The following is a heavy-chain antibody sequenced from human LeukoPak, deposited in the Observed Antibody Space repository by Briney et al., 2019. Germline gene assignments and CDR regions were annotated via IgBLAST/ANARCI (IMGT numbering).Heavy chain of an antibody. V-gene: IGHV1-2*06. CDR1: GYTFTGYY. D-gene: IGHD2-21*02. CDR3: ARAVVVTAPLDY. CDR2: INPNSGGT. J-gene: IGHJ4*02. Sequence: ASAKVSCKASGYTFTGYYMRWVRQAPGQGLELMGRINPNSGGTNYAQKFQGRVTMTRDTSISTAYMELSRLRSDDTAVYYCARAVVVTAPLDYWGQGTLVTVSS.